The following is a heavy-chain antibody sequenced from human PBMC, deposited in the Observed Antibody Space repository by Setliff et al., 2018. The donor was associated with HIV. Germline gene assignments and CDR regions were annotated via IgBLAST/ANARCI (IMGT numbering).Heavy chain of an antibody. D-gene: IGHD1-26*01. Sequence: RASVKVSCKASGYTFIDYFMHWVRQAPGQGLEWMGWINPNSGATNYAQKFQGRVTMTRDTSISTAYMELSSLRYDDTAVYYCARDTVRATFSDYWGQGTLVTVSS. CDR1: GYTFIDYF. CDR2: INPNSGAT. V-gene: IGHV1-2*02. J-gene: IGHJ4*02. CDR3: ARDTVRATFSDY.